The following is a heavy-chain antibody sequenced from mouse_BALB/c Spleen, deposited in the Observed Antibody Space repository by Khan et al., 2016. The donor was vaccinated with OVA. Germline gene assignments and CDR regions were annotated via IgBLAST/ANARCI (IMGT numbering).Heavy chain of an antibody. CDR2: INPSNGYT. CDR3: VRDGAYHRNDGWFAY. V-gene: IGHV1-4*01. D-gene: IGHD2-14*01. J-gene: IGHJ3*01. Sequence: QMQLEESGAELARPGASVKMSCKASGYTFTSNTIHWIKKRPGQGLEWIGYINPSNGYTNYNQKFKDKATLTTDKSSTTAYLQLSSLTSDDSAVYNCVRDGAYHRNDGWFAYWGQGTLVTVSA. CDR1: GYTFTSNT.